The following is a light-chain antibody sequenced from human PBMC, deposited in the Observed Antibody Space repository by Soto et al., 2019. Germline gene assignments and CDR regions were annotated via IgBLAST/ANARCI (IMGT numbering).Light chain of an antibody. CDR3: QQLYIFPLT. Sequence: DIQMTQSPSTLSASVGDRVTITSRASQSISSWLAWYQQKPGKAPKLLIYDASSLESGVPSRFSGSGSGTEYTLTISSLQPEDSATYYCQQLYIFPLTFGQGTRLEI. V-gene: IGKV1-5*01. CDR1: QSISSW. CDR2: DAS. J-gene: IGKJ5*01.